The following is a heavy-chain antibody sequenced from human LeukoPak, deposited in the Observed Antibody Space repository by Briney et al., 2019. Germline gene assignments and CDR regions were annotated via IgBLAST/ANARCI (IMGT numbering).Heavy chain of an antibody. CDR2: ISSSGSTI. Sequence: QPGGSLRLSCAASGFIFSNYALHWVRQAPGKGLEWISYISSSGSTISFADSVKGRFTISRDDATNSLFLQMNTLRAEDTAVYYCAREAAVLNLYYYYGMDVWGQGTTVTVSS. J-gene: IGHJ6*02. D-gene: IGHD6-25*01. CDR3: AREAAVLNLYYYYGMDV. V-gene: IGHV3-48*04. CDR1: GFIFSNYA.